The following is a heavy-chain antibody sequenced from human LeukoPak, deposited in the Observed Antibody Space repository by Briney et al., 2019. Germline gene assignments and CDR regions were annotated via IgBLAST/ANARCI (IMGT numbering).Heavy chain of an antibody. V-gene: IGHV3-48*03. CDR2: ISSSGSTI. CDR3: ARVRKYSGYYSWYFDL. D-gene: IGHD5-12*01. Sequence: GGSLRLSCAASGFTFSSYEMNWVRQAPGKGLEWVSYISSSGSTIYYADSVKGRFTISRDNAKNSLYLQMNSLRAGDTAVYYCARVRKYSGYYSWYFDLWGRGTLVTVSS. CDR1: GFTFSSYE. J-gene: IGHJ2*01.